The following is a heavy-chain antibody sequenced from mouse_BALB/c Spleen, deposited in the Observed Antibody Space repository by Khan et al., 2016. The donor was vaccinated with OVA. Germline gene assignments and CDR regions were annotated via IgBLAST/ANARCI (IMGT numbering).Heavy chain of an antibody. Sequence: EVQLQESGPGLVKPSQSLSLTCTVTGYSITRDYAWNWIRQFPGNKLEWMGYISNSGSTTYNPSLKSRISITRDTSKNRFFLQWNSGTTEDTATYYCSSELGRYYAMDYWGQGTSVTVSS. CDR2: ISNSGST. CDR1: GYSITRDYA. J-gene: IGHJ4*01. D-gene: IGHD4-1*01. V-gene: IGHV3-2*02. CDR3: SSELGRYYAMDY.